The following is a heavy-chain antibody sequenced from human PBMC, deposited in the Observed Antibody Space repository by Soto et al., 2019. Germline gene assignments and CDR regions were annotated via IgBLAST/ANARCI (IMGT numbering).Heavy chain of an antibody. Sequence: SETLSLTCTVSGGSISSGNYYWSWIRQHPGKGLEWIAYMSYSGTTYYNPSLKTRVIISLDTSTNQFSLKLSSVTAADTAVYFCARYCSGGTCQYAFDIWGQGTMVT. J-gene: IGHJ3*02. CDR2: MSYSGTT. CDR1: GGSISSGNYY. V-gene: IGHV4-31*03. CDR3: ARYCSGGTCQYAFDI. D-gene: IGHD2-15*01.